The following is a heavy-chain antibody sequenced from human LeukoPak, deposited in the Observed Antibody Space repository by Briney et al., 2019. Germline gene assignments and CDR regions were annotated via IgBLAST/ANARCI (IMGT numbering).Heavy chain of an antibody. CDR1: GGSISSGGYS. CDR3: ATNQQLVRDCAFDI. CDR2: IYHSGST. V-gene: IGHV4-30-2*01. J-gene: IGHJ3*02. D-gene: IGHD6-13*01. Sequence: SETLSLTCAVSGGSISSGGYSWSWIRQPPGKGLEWIGYIYHSGSTYYNPSLKSRVTISVDRSKNQFSLKLSSVTAADTAVYYCATNQQLVRDCAFDIWGQGTMVTVSS.